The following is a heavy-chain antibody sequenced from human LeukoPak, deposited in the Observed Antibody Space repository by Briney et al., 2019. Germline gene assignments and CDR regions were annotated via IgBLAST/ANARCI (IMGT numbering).Heavy chain of an antibody. CDR3: ARGRGDY. V-gene: IGHV4-39*07. Sequence: SETLSLTCTVSGGSIRSSYYYWGWIRQPPGKGLEWIGEINHSGSTNYNPSLKSRVTISVDTSKNQFSLKLSSVTAADTAVYYCARGRGDYWGQGTLVTVSS. J-gene: IGHJ4*02. CDR2: INHSGST. CDR1: GGSIRSSYYY.